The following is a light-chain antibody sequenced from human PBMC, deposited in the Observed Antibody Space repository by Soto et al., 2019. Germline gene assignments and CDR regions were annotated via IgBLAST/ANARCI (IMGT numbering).Light chain of an antibody. J-gene: IGLJ1*01. Sequence: QSALTQPASVSGSPGQSITISCTGTSSDVGDYNYVSWYQQHPGKAPKLMLYDVSNRPSGISNRFSGSKSGNTASLPISGLQAEDEADDYCSSYTSRSTRFGTGTQLTVL. CDR1: SSDVGDYNY. CDR3: SSYTSRSTR. CDR2: DVS. V-gene: IGLV2-14*01.